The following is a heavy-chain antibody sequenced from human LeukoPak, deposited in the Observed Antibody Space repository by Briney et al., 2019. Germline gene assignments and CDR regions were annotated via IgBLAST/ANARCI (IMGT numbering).Heavy chain of an antibody. J-gene: IGHJ4*02. Sequence: GGSLRLSCTVSGFTVSSNSMSWVRQAPGKGLEWVSFIYSGSTHYSDSVKGRFTISRDNSKNTLYLQMNSLRAEDTAVYYCAREDSGYELFDYWGQGTLVTVSS. CDR1: GFTVSSNS. V-gene: IGHV3-53*01. D-gene: IGHD5-12*01. CDR3: AREDSGYELFDY. CDR2: IYSGST.